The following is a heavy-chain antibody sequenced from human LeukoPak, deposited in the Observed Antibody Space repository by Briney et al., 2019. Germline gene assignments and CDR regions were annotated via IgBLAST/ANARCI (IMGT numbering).Heavy chain of an antibody. Sequence: PSETLSLTCTVSGASITSYYWNWVRQPPGKGLEWIGYFYYSGSDNYNPSLKSRITISVDTSKNQFSLKLSSVTAADTAVYYCVRGFCSGATCHHFDYWGQGTLVTVSS. D-gene: IGHD2-15*01. J-gene: IGHJ4*02. CDR1: GASITSYY. V-gene: IGHV4-59*01. CDR3: VRGFCSGATCHHFDY. CDR2: FYYSGSD.